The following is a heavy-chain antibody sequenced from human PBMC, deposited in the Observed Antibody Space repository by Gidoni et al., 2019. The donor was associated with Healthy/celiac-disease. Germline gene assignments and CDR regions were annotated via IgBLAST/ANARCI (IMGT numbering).Heavy chain of an antibody. V-gene: IGHV4-34*01. Sequence: QVQLQQWGAGLLKPSETLSLTCAVYGGSFSGYYWSWIRQPPVKMLEWIGEINHSGITNSNPSLKIRVTISVDTSKNQFSLKLSSVTAADTAVYYCARTYYIFTGYDYWGQGTLVTVSS. D-gene: IGHD3-9*01. CDR3: ARTYYIFTGYDY. J-gene: IGHJ4*02. CDR1: GGSFSGYY. CDR2: INHSGIT.